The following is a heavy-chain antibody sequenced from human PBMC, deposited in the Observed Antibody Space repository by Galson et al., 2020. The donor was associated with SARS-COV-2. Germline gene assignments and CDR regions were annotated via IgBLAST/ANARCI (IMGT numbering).Heavy chain of an antibody. CDR1: GGSFSGYY. CDR3: ARGIVVPAAFQGFSHWFDP. Sequence: SETLSLTCAVYGGSFSGYYWSWIRQPPGKGLEWIGEINHSGSTNYNPSLKSRVTISVDTSKNQFSLKLSSVTAADTAVYYCARGIVVPAAFQGFSHWFDPWGQGTLVTVSS. V-gene: IGHV4-34*01. J-gene: IGHJ5*02. D-gene: IGHD2-2*01. CDR2: INHSGST.